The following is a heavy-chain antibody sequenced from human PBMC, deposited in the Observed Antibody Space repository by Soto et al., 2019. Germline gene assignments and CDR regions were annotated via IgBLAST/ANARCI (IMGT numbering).Heavy chain of an antibody. CDR1: GYTFTSYY. D-gene: IGHD3-9*01. J-gene: IGHJ5*02. Sequence: ASVKVSCKASGYTFTSYYMHWVRQAPGQGLEWMGIINPSGGSTSYAQKFQGRVTMTRDTSTSTVYMELSSLRSEDTAVYYCAREDILAGYLIDLWGQGTLVTVLL. CDR3: AREDILAGYLIDL. CDR2: INPSGGST. V-gene: IGHV1-46*01.